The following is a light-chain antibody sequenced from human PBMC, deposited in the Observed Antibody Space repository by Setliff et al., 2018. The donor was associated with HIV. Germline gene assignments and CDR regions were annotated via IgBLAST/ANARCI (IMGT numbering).Light chain of an antibody. CDR2: STY. CDR3: SSYTSSSTYV. V-gene: IGLV1-44*01. J-gene: IGLJ1*01. CDR1: SSNIGSNT. Sequence: QSALTQPPSPSGTPGQRVTISCSGGSSNIGSNTVNWYQQLPGTAPKLLIYSTYQRPSGVPDRFSGSKSGTSASLAISGLQSEDEADYYCSSYTSSSTYVFGIGTKVTV.